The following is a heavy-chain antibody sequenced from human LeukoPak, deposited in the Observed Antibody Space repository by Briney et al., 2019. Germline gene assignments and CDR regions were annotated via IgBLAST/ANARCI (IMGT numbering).Heavy chain of an antibody. V-gene: IGHV3-20*01. D-gene: IGHD2-2*01. Sequence: GGSLRLSCAASGFTFDDYGMSWVRQAPGKGLEWVSGINWNGGSTGYADSVKGRFTISRDNAKNSLYLQMNSLRAEDTALYHCARGVVPAAPYWYFDLWGRGTLVTVSS. J-gene: IGHJ2*01. CDR3: ARGVVPAAPYWYFDL. CDR2: INWNGGST. CDR1: GFTFDDYG.